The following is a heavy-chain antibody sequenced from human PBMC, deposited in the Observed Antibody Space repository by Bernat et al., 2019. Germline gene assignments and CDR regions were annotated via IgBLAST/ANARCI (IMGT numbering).Heavy chain of an antibody. CDR2: ISYDGSNE. J-gene: IGHJ6*02. D-gene: IGHD3-3*01. Sequence: QVQLVESGGGVVQPGRSLRLSCAASGFTFSSYGMHWVRQAPGKGLEWVAVISYDGSNEYYADSVKGRFTISRDNSKNTLYLQMNSLRAEDTAVYYCATAHYDFWSGYYSYYGMDVWGQGTTVTVSS. CDR1: GFTFSSYG. V-gene: IGHV3-30*03. CDR3: ATAHYDFWSGYYSYYGMDV.